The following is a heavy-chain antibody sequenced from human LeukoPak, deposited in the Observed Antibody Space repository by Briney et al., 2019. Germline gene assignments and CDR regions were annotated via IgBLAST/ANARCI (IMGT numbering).Heavy chain of an antibody. Sequence: TSETLSLSCTDSGGSISRYYWSWIRQPPGKGLGWIGYIYDSGSTTYNPSLKSRVTISVDTSKNQFSLKLSSVTAADTAVYYCARGLLDGYTHPAAFDIWGQGTMVTVSS. CDR1: GGSISRYY. D-gene: IGHD5-24*01. V-gene: IGHV4-59*01. J-gene: IGHJ3*02. CDR3: ARGLLDGYTHPAAFDI. CDR2: IYDSGST.